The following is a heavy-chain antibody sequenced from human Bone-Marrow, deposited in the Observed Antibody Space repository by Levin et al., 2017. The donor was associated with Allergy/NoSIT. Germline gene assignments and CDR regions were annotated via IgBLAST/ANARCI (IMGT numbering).Heavy chain of an antibody. CDR1: GYTFSSFG. CDR2: IGGYGGKT. V-gene: IGHV1-18*01. D-gene: IGHD3-10*01. CDR3: ARTYGIRKPLDMDL. J-gene: IGHJ6*02. Sequence: LGESLKISCKASGYTFSSFGLSWVRQAPGQGLEWMGWIGGYGGKTKSAQKFQDRVTMTTETSTQTAYMELTSLRSDDTAMYYCARTYGIRKPLDMDLWGQGTAVTVS.